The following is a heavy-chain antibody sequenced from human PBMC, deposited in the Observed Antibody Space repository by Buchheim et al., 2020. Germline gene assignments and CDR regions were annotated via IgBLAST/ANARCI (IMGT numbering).Heavy chain of an antibody. Sequence: QVQLQQWGAGLLKPSETLSLTCAVYGGSFSGYYWSWIRQPPGQGLEWIGEINHSRSTNYNPSLKSRVTISVDKSKNHFSLKLSSVTAADTAVYYCARALCSSTSCYYYYYGMDVWGQGTT. CDR2: INHSRST. D-gene: IGHD2-2*01. J-gene: IGHJ6*02. V-gene: IGHV4-34*01. CDR3: ARALCSSTSCYYYYYGMDV. CDR1: GGSFSGYY.